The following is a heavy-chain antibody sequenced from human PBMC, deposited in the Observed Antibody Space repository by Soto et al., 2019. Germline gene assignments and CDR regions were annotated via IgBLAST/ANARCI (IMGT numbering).Heavy chain of an antibody. J-gene: IGHJ4*02. V-gene: IGHV4-34*01. Sequence: PSETLSLTCTVSGGSIGSYYWSWIRQPPGKGLEWIGEINHSGSTNYNPSLKSRVTISVDTSKNQFSLKLTSVTAADTAVYYCARDKITGLFDYWGQGTLVTVSS. CDR1: GGSIGSYY. D-gene: IGHD2-8*02. CDR3: ARDKITGLFDY. CDR2: INHSGST.